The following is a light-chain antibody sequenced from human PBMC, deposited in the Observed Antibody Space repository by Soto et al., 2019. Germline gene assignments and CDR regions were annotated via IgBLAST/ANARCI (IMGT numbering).Light chain of an antibody. CDR1: SSDVGGYHY. V-gene: IGLV2-14*01. CDR2: DVS. Sequence: QSALTQPASVSGSPGQSITISCTGTSSDVGGYHYVSWYQQHPGKAPKLMIYDVSNRPSGVSNRFSGSKSGNTASLTISGLQAEDEADYYGSSYTSSSTSGVFGGGTKLTVL. CDR3: SSYTSSSTSGV. J-gene: IGLJ3*02.